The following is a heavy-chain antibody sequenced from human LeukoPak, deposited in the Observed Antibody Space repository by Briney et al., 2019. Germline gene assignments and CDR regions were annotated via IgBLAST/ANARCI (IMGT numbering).Heavy chain of an antibody. CDR2: ISGSGGTT. Sequence: GGSLRLSCAASGFTFSSYAMTWVRQAPGKGLEWVSAISGSGGTTYYADSVKGRFTISRDNSWNTLYLQMNSLRADDTAVYYCARGLQEYTYGFDYWGQGTLVTVSP. CDR1: GFTFSSYA. V-gene: IGHV3-23*01. CDR3: ARGLQEYTYGFDY. D-gene: IGHD5-18*01. J-gene: IGHJ4*02.